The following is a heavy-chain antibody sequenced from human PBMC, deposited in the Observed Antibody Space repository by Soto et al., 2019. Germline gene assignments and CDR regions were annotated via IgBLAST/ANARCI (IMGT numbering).Heavy chain of an antibody. V-gene: IGHV4-59*01. CDR1: GGSISGYY. D-gene: IGHD2-21*01. CDR3: ARDLWGYCGTDCYPLDV. CDR2: MYKTGST. J-gene: IGHJ6*02. Sequence: SETLSLTCTVSGGSISGYYWSWIRQPPGKGLEWIGYMYKTGSTVYNPSFKSRVTVSVDTSKNQFSLRLNSVTAADTAVYYCARDLWGYCGTDCYPLDVWGQWTPVTVAS.